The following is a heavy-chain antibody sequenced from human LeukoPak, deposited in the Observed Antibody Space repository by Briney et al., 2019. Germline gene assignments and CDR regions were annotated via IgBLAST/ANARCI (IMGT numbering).Heavy chain of an antibody. D-gene: IGHD2/OR15-2a*01. CDR2: ISDDGKNK. Sequence: PGGSLRLSCAASGFTFGTYGMYWVHQTPGKGLEWMAVISDDGKNKDYADSVKGRFAISRDDSKNMLYLHMDSLRADDTAVYYCAKGTYKSILLQGIAFDVWGQGTRVT. CDR3: AKGTYKSILLQGIAFDV. J-gene: IGHJ3*01. V-gene: IGHV3-30*18. CDR1: GFTFGTYG.